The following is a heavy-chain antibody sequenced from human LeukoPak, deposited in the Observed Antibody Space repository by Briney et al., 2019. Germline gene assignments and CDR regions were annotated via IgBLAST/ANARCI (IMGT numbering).Heavy chain of an antibody. D-gene: IGHD2-2*01. CDR3: TRDASRGLDY. J-gene: IGHJ4*02. CDR1: GFSFSRYW. V-gene: IGHV3-7*01. CDR2: IKDDGRQK. Sequence: GVSLRLSCAASGFSFSRYWMTWVRQAPRKGLEWVANIKDDGRQKYYVDSVKGRFTISRDNAKGSLYLQMDSLRAEDTAVYYCTRDASRGLDYWGQGTLVTVSS.